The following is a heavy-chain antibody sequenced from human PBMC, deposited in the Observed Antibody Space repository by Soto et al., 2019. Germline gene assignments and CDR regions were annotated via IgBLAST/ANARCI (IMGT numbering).Heavy chain of an antibody. V-gene: IGHV3-7*01. CDR1: GFTFSSYW. CDR3: ARGVINAAPDYYGMDV. CDR2: IKQDGSEK. D-gene: IGHD2-15*01. Sequence: GGSLRLSCVDSGFTFSSYWMSWVRQAPGKGLEWVANIKQDGSEKYYVDSVKGRFTISRDNAKKSVYLQMNSLRAEDTAIYYCARGVINAAPDYYGMDVWGQGTKVTVSS. J-gene: IGHJ6*02.